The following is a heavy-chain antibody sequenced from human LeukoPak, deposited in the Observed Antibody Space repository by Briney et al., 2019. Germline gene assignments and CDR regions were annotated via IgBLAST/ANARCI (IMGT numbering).Heavy chain of an antibody. J-gene: IGHJ5*02. CDR3: AGAAAGPNWFDP. D-gene: IGHD6-13*01. Sequence: SQTLSLTCAISGDSVSSNSAAWNWIRQSPSRGLEWLGRTYYRSKWYNDYAVSVKSRITINPDTSKNQFSLKLSSVTAADTAVYYCAGAAAGPNWFDPWGQGTLVTVSS. V-gene: IGHV6-1*01. CDR1: GDSVSSNSAA. CDR2: TYYRSKWYN.